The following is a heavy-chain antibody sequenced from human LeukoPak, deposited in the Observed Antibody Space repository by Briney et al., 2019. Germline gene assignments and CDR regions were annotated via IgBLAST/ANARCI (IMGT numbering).Heavy chain of an antibody. J-gene: IGHJ4*02. CDR2: IKYDGSET. V-gene: IGHV3-7*01. CDR1: GFMFNIYW. CDR3: ARVKYSYGFWDD. D-gene: IGHD3/OR15-3a*01. Sequence: GGSLSLSCAASGFMFNIYWMSWVRQAPGKGPEWVANIKYDGSETYYVDSVKGRFTISRDNARNSVYFQMNSLRVEDTAVYYCARVKYSYGFWDDWGQGTLVAVSS.